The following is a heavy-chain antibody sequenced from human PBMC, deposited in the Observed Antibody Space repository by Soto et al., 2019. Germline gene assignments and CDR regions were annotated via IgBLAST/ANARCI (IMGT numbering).Heavy chain of an antibody. J-gene: IGHJ4*02. CDR2: ISAYNGNT. D-gene: IGHD3-9*01. Sequence: QVQLVQSGAAVKKPGASVKVSCKGSGYTFISYDISWVRQAPGQGLEWMGRISAYNGNTNYAQNLQGRVTLTTDTSTSTAYMELRSLRSDATAVYYCAINYNTLTGYYRFFNYWGQGTLVTVSS. CDR1: GYTFISYD. V-gene: IGHV1-18*01. CDR3: AINYNTLTGYYRFFNY.